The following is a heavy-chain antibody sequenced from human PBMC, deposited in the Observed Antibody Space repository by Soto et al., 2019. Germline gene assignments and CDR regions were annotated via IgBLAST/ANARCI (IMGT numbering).Heavy chain of an antibody. V-gene: IGHV3-7*01. CDR2: IKSDGSEQ. CDR1: EFTFDKYY. CDR3: ARGNWNYYYGFDV. Sequence: EVQLVESGGGLVQPGGSLRLSCAASEFTFDKYYMTWVRQAPGKGPEWVANIKSDGSEQYYVDSVKGRFTISGDNANNSLYLQMNSLRAEDTAVYFCARGNWNYYYGFDVWGQGTTVTVSS. J-gene: IGHJ6*02. D-gene: IGHD1-20*01.